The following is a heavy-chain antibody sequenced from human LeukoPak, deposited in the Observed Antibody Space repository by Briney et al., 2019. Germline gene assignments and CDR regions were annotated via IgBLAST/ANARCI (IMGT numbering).Heavy chain of an antibody. J-gene: IGHJ4*02. CDR2: IYYSGST. D-gene: IGHD3-22*01. V-gene: IGHV4-39*01. CDR1: GGSISSSSYY. Sequence: PSETLSLTCTVSGGSISSSSYYWGWIRQPPGKGLEWIGSIYYSGSTYYNPSLKSRVTISADTSKNQFSLKLSSVTAADTAVYYCARRWRYSSGYPDYWGQGTLVTVSP. CDR3: ARRWRYSSGYPDY.